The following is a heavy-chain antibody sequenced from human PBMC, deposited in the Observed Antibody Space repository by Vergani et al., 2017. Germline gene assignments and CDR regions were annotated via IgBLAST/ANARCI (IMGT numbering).Heavy chain of an antibody. CDR2: ISYDGSNK. V-gene: IGHV3-30*03. D-gene: IGHD3-10*02. J-gene: IGHJ6*02. CDR1: GFIFSSYG. Sequence: QVQLVESGGGVVQPGRSLRLSCAASGFIFSSYGMHWVRQAPGKGLEWVAVISYDGSNKYYADSVKGRFTISRDNSKNTLYLQMNSLRAEDTAVYYCARDTQAVWYIRSYGMDVWGQGTTVTVSS. CDR3: ARDTQAVWYIRSYGMDV.